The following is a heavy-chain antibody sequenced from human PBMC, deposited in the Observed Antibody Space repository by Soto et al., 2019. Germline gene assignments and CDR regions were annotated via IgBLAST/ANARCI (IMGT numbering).Heavy chain of an antibody. D-gene: IGHD6-13*01. V-gene: IGHV1-69*12. J-gene: IGHJ4*02. CDR2: IIPIFGTA. CDR3: ARAYIAAAGAPNYYFDY. Sequence: QVQLVQSGAEVKKPGSSVKVSCKASGGTFSSYAISWVRQAPGQGLEWMGGIIPIFGTANYAQKFQGRVTITADESTSTAYMELSSLRSEDTAVYYCARAYIAAAGAPNYYFDYWGQGTLVTVSS. CDR1: GGTFSSYA.